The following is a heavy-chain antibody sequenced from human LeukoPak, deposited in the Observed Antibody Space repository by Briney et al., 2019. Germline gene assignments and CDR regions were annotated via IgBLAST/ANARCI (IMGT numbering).Heavy chain of an antibody. J-gene: IGHJ6*03. CDR3: AKNGDRGAYCTGGTCYPYFYYYMDV. CDR2: ISWNSGSI. V-gene: IGHV3-9*01. Sequence: PCRSLRLSCAASGFTFDDYAMHWVRQAPGKGLEWVSGISWNSGSIGYADSVKGRFTISRDNSKNTLYLQMNSLRAEDTAIYYCAKNGDRGAYCTGGTCYPYFYYYMDVWGKGTTVTI. D-gene: IGHD2-15*01. CDR1: GFTFDDYA.